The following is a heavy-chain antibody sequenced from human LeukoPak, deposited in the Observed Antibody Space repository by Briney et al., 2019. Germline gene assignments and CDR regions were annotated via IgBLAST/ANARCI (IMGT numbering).Heavy chain of an antibody. CDR2: INHSGST. CDR3: ARDRITGTTSIDY. J-gene: IGHJ4*02. D-gene: IGHD1-7*01. Sequence: SETLSLTCAVYGGSFSGYYWSWIRQPPGKGLEWIGEINHSGSTNYNPSLKSRVTISVDTSKNQFSLKLSSVTAADTAVYYCARDRITGTTSIDYWGQGTLVTVSS. CDR1: GGSFSGYY. V-gene: IGHV4-34*01.